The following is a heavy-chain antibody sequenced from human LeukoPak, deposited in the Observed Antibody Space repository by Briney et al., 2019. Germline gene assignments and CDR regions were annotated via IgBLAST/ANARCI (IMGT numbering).Heavy chain of an antibody. V-gene: IGHV4-39*02. CDR1: GGSISSSSYY. D-gene: IGHD6-19*01. J-gene: IGHJ4*02. CDR3: ARDWGATVAGTDYFDY. CDR2: IYYSGST. Sequence: SETLSLTCTVSGGSISSSSYYWGWIRQPPGKGLEWIGSIYYSGSTYYNPSLKSRVTISVDTSKNQFSLKLSSVTAADTAVYYCARDWGATVAGTDYFDYWGQGTLVTVSS.